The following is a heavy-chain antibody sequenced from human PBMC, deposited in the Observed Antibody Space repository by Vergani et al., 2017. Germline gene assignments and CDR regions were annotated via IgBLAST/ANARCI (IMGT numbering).Heavy chain of an antibody. Sequence: QVQLVQSGAEVKKPGSSVKVSCKASGGTFSSYAISWVRQAPGQGLEWMGGIIPIFGTANYAQKFQGRVTITADESTSTAYMELSSLRSEDTAVYYCARSRYVWGIYRHNGYYFDYWGQGTLVTVSS. CDR3: ARSRYVWGIYRHNGYYFDY. D-gene: IGHD3-16*02. CDR1: GGTFSSYA. CDR2: IIPIFGTA. V-gene: IGHV1-69*12. J-gene: IGHJ4*02.